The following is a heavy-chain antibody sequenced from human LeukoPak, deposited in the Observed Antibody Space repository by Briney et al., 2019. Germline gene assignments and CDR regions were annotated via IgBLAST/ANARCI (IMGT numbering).Heavy chain of an antibody. CDR1: GGSFSGYY. J-gene: IGHJ4*02. CDR2: INHSGST. V-gene: IGHV4-34*01. CDR3: ARAKIGPFDY. Sequence: PSETLSLTCAVYGGSFSGYYWSWIRQPPGKGLEWIGEINHSGSTNYNPSLKSRVTISVDTSKNQFSLKLSSVTAADTAVYYCARAKIGPFDYWGQGTLVTVSS.